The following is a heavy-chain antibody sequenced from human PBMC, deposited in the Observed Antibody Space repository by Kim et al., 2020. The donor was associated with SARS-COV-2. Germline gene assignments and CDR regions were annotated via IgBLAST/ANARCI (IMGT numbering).Heavy chain of an antibody. CDR3: AKDSTTVTTSTTWTLAYYYGMDV. V-gene: IGHV3-23*01. Sequence: GGSLRLSCAASGFTFSSYAMSWVRQAPGKGLEWVSAISGSGGSTYYADSVKGRFTISRDNSKNTLYLQMNSLRAEDTAVYYCAKDSTTVTTSTTWTLAYYYGMDVWGQGTTVTVSS. J-gene: IGHJ6*02. CDR2: ISGSGGST. CDR1: GFTFSSYA. D-gene: IGHD4-17*01.